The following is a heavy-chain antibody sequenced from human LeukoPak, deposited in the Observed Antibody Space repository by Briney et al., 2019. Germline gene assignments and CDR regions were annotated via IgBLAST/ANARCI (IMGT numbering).Heavy chain of an antibody. J-gene: IGHJ3*01. D-gene: IGHD3-22*01. CDR3: AKAGSYSDISVYPLASFDF. Sequence: GGSLRLSCAASGFTFSIYAMSWVRQAPGKGLQWVSSITSRGESTWYVDSVKGRFTITRDNSENTLYLQMHSLIAEDTAVYYCAKAGSYSDISVYPLASFDFWGQGTMVTVSS. V-gene: IGHV3-23*01. CDR1: GFTFSIYA. CDR2: ITSRGEST.